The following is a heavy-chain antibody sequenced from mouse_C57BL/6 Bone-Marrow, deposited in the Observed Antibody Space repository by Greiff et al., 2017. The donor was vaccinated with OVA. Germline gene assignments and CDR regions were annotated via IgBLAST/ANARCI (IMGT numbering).Heavy chain of an antibody. CDR2: IDPENGDT. CDR3: TTDGYAWFAY. CDR1: GFNIKDDY. Sequence: LVESGAELVRPGASVKLSCTASGFNIKDDYMHWVKQRPEQGLEWIGWIDPENGDTEYASKFQGKATITADTSSNTAYLQLSSLTSEDTAVYYCTTDGYAWFAYWGQGTLVTVSA. V-gene: IGHV14-4*01. D-gene: IGHD2-2*01. J-gene: IGHJ3*01.